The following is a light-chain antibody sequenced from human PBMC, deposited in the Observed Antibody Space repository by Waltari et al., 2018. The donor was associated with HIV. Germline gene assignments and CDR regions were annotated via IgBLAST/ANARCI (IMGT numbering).Light chain of an antibody. CDR2: DDS. Sequence: SYVLTQPPSVSVAPGQTARITCGRNNIGSKSVHWYQQKPGQAPVLAPYDDSDRPSGIPERFSGAKSGSTATLTISRVEAGDEADYYCQVWDTIRVSYVFGTGTKVTVL. CDR3: QVWDTIRVSYV. CDR1: NIGSKS. V-gene: IGLV3-21*02. J-gene: IGLJ1*01.